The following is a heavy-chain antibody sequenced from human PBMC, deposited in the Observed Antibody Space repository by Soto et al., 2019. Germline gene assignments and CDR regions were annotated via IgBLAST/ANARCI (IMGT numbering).Heavy chain of an antibody. V-gene: IGHV1-18*01. CDR1: GYTFTSYG. CDR3: VRDSYSILDYGMDV. D-gene: IGHD4-4*01. Sequence: VASVKVSCKASGYTFTSYGISWVRQAPGQGLEWMGWISAYNGNTNYAQKLQGRVTMTTDTSTSTAYMELRSLRSDDTAVYYCVRDSYSILDYGMDVWGQGTTVTVSS. J-gene: IGHJ6*02. CDR2: ISAYNGNT.